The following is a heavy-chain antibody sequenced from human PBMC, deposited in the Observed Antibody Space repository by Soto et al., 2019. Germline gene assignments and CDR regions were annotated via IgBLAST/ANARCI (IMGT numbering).Heavy chain of an antibody. V-gene: IGHV1-8*01. CDR2: MNPNSGNT. CDR3: ARWGGVVGYCSSTSCYRKYYFDY. J-gene: IGHJ4*02. Sequence: ASVKVSCKASGYTFTSYDINWVRQATGQGLEWMGWMNPNSGNTGYAQKFQGWVTMTRDTSISTAYMELSRLRSDDTAVYYCARWGGVVGYCSSTSCYRKYYFDYWGQGTLVTVSS. D-gene: IGHD2-2*01. CDR1: GYTFTSYD.